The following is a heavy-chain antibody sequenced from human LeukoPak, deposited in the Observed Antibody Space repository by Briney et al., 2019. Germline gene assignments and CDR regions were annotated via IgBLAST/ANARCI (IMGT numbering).Heavy chain of an antibody. Sequence: SGPTLGNPTQTLTLTCTFSGFSLSASGVGVGWIRQPPGKALEWLALIYWHGDQRYSPSLRTRLTIAKDTSKSQVVLTLTNVDPVDTATYYCVHQHNLAAADTWGQGILVTVSS. CDR3: VHQHNLAAADT. V-gene: IGHV2-5*01. CDR2: IYWHGDQ. CDR1: GFSLSASGVG. J-gene: IGHJ4*02. D-gene: IGHD6-13*01.